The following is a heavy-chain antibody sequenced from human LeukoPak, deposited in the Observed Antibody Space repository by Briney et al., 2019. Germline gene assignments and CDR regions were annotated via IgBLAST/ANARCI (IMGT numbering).Heavy chain of an antibody. D-gene: IGHD2-2*01. CDR1: GESFSGYY. Sequence: PSETLSLTCAVFGESFSGYYWSWIRQPPGKGLEWIGEINHSGSTNYNPSLKSRVTISVDTSKNQFSLKLSSVTAADTAVYYCARRDNCSSTSCRDPHNNWFDPWGQGTLVTVSS. CDR3: ARRDNCSSTSCRDPHNNWFDP. CDR2: INHSGST. J-gene: IGHJ5*02. V-gene: IGHV4-34*01.